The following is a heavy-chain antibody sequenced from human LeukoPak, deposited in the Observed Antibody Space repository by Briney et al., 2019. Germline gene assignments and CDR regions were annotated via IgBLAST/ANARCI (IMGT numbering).Heavy chain of an antibody. D-gene: IGHD2-15*01. V-gene: IGHV1-8*01. CDR1: GYTFTSYD. CDR2: MNPNSGNT. J-gene: IGHJ4*02. Sequence: ASVKVSCKASGYTFTSYDINWVRQATGQGLEWMGWMNPNSGNTGYAQKFQGRVTMTRNTSISTACMELSSLRSEDTAVYYCARVLGPRAVRYCSGGSCYYYWGQGTLVTVSS. CDR3: ARVLGPRAVRYCSGGSCYYY.